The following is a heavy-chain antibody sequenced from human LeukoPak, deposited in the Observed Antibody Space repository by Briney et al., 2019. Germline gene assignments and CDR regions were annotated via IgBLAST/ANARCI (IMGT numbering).Heavy chain of an antibody. V-gene: IGHV4-59*08. J-gene: IGHJ4*02. D-gene: IGHD3-10*01. CDR2: IYYSGST. CDR3: ARSDGGPNVDY. CDR1: GGSISSYY. Sequence: SGTLSLTCTVSGGSISSYYWSWIRQPPGKGLEWIGYIYYSGSTNYNPSLKSRVTISVDTSKNQFSLKLSSVTAADTAVYYCARSDGGPNVDYWGQGTPVTVSS.